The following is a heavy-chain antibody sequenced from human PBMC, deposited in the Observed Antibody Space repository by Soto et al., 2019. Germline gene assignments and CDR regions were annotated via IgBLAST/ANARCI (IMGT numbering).Heavy chain of an antibody. CDR1: GFAFSNCA. CDR2: IKTSGDTT. CDR3: TKGVTGDIGADF. V-gene: IGHV3-23*05. D-gene: IGHD2-21*02. Sequence: EVQLLESGGDLVQPGGSLRLSCAASGFAFSNCAMSWVRQAPGKGLEWVSTIKTSGDTTFYADPVKGRFTTSRDDSKNTLDLQMNSLRAEYTATYYCTKGVTGDIGADFWGQGTPVTVSS. J-gene: IGHJ4*02.